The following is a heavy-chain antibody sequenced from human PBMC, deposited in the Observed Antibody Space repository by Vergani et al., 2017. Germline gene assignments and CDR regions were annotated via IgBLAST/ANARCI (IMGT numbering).Heavy chain of an antibody. D-gene: IGHD6-13*01. V-gene: IGHV3-21*01. CDR1: GFTFSSYS. J-gene: IGHJ4*02. Sequence: VQLVESGGGVVQPGRSLRLSCAASGFTFSSYSMNWVRQAPGKGLEWVSSISSSSSYIYYADSVKGRFTISRDNAKNSLYLQMNSLRAEATAVYYCARDLGTAAAGDFDYWGQGTLVTVSS. CDR2: ISSSSSYI. CDR3: ARDLGTAAAGDFDY.